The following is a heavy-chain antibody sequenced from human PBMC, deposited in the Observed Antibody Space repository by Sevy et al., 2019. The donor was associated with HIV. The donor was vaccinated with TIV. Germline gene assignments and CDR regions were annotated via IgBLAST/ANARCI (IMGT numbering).Heavy chain of an antibody. CDR3: ARDYGSRTYGIFGY. Sequence: GGYLRLSCAASGFTFSSYSMNWVRQAPGKGLEWVSSISSSNSYIYYADSVKGRFTVSRDNAKNSLYLQMNRLRAEDTAVFYCARDYGSRTYGIFGYWGQGTLVTVSS. D-gene: IGHD3-10*01. CDR2: ISSSNSYI. J-gene: IGHJ4*02. CDR1: GFTFSSYS. V-gene: IGHV3-21*01.